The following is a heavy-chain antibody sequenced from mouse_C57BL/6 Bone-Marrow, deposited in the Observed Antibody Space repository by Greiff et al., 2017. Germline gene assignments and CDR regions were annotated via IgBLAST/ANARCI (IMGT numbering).Heavy chain of an antibody. V-gene: IGHV1-7*01. Sequence: VQLQQSGAELAKPGASVKLSCKASGYTFTSYWMHWVKQRPGQGLEWIGNFNPASGYTKYNQKFKDKATLTADKSSSTAYMQLSSLTYEDSAVYYCARWGITTVEGDYWGQGTTLTVSS. D-gene: IGHD1-1*01. J-gene: IGHJ2*01. CDR3: ARWGITTVEGDY. CDR2: FNPASGYT. CDR1: GYTFTSYW.